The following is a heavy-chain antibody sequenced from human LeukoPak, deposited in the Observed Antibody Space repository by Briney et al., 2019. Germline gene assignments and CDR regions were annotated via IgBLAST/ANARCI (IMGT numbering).Heavy chain of an antibody. CDR3: AKRESSSSWYNYFDY. Sequence: GGSLRLSCAASGFTFSNYAMSWARQAPGKGLEWVSAISPSADSTSYADSVKGRFAISRDNSKNTVYLQMDSLRAEDTAVYYCAKRESSSSWYNYFDYWGQGTLVTVSS. V-gene: IGHV3-23*01. D-gene: IGHD6-13*01. CDR2: ISPSADST. J-gene: IGHJ4*02. CDR1: GFTFSNYA.